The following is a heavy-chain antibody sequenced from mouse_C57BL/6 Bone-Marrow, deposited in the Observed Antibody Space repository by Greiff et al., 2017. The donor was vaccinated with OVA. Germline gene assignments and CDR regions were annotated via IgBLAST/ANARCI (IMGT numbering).Heavy chain of an antibody. D-gene: IGHD2-1*01. CDR2: ISYSGST. CDR1: GYSITSDY. J-gene: IGHJ1*03. V-gene: IGHV3-8*01. Sequence: EVKLQESGPGLAKPSQTLSLTCSVTGYSITSDYWNWIRKFPGHNLEYMGYISYSGSTYYTPSLKSQISLNRDTSKTQDSLQLNSVTTEDTATYYCAREGYYGNYMGYFDVWGTGTTVTVSS. CDR3: AREGYYGNYMGYFDV.